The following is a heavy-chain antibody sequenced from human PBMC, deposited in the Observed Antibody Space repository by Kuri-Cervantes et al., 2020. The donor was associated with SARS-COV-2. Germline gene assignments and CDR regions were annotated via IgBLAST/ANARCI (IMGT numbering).Heavy chain of an antibody. D-gene: IGHD3-22*01. CDR1: GGSISSRSYY. Sequence: SETLSLTCSVSGGSISSRSYYWGWIRQPPGKGLEWIGSIYYSGSTNYNPTLKSRVTISVDTSTNQFFLNLTSVTAADTAAYYCARQGGYYGMDVRGQGTTVTVSS. CDR2: IYYSGST. V-gene: IGHV4-39*01. J-gene: IGHJ6*02. CDR3: ARQGGYYGMDV.